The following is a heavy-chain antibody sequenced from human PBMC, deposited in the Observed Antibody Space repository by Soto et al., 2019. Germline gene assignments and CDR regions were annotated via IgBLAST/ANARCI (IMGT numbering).Heavy chain of an antibody. CDR2: IIASGGST. V-gene: IGHV3-23*01. CDR1: GFTFSNYP. Sequence: EVQLLESGGGLVQSGESLRLSCPASGFTFSNYPMSWVRQVLWKGLAWVSSIIASGGSTYYADSVRGRFTISRDNSKNTLYLQRNTLRADDTAVYYCAKNNLFGSGPKYYWRQGTLVTVSS. J-gene: IGHJ4*02. CDR3: AKNNLFGSGPKYY. D-gene: IGHD3-10*01.